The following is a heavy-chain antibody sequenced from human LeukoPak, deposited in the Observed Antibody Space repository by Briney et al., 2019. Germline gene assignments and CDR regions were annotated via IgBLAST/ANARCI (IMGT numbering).Heavy chain of an antibody. D-gene: IGHD3-10*01. CDR2: INPNSGGT. Sequence: ASVKVSCKASGYTFTGYYMHWVRQAPGQGLEGMGWINPNSGGTNYAQKFQGRVTMTRDTSISTAYMELSRLRSDDTAVYYCARVPRGVTMVRGVLGYWGQGTLVTVSS. CDR3: ARVPRGVTMVRGVLGY. CDR1: GYTFTGYY. V-gene: IGHV1-2*02. J-gene: IGHJ4*02.